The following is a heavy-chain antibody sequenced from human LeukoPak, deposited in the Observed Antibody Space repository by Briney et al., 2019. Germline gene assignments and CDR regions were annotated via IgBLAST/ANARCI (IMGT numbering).Heavy chain of an antibody. CDR3: ARGRKWLKAFDI. Sequence: ASVKVSCKASGYTFTSYDINWVRQATGQGLEWMGWMNPNSGNTGYAQKFQGRVTMTRNTSISTAYMELSSLRSEDTAVYYCARGRKWLKAFDIWGQGTMVTVSS. J-gene: IGHJ3*02. D-gene: IGHD3-22*01. CDR2: MNPNSGNT. CDR1: GYTFTSYD. V-gene: IGHV1-8*01.